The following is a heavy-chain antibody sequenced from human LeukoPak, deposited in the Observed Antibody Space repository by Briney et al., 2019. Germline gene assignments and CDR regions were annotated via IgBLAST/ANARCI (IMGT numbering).Heavy chain of an antibody. CDR1: GYTFTGYY. J-gene: IGHJ4*02. D-gene: IGHD2-15*01. CDR2: INPTSGGT. V-gene: IGHV1-2*02. Sequence: GASVKVSCKASGYTFTGYYMHWVRQAPGQGLDWMGWINPTSGGTNYAKKYQGRVTMTRDTSISTAYMELSRLRSDDTAVYYCARPTWDVVTAAYYFDYWGQGTLVTVSS. CDR3: ARPTWDVVTAAYYFDY.